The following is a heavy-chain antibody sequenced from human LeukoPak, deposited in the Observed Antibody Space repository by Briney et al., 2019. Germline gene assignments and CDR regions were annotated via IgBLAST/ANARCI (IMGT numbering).Heavy chain of an antibody. D-gene: IGHD4-17*01. Sequence: GGSLRLSCAASGFTFSSYEMNWVRQAPGKGLEWVSYVSSSGSTIYYADSVKGRFTISRDNAKNSLYLQMNSLRAEDTAVYYCASQLRDYYLRWFDPWGQGTLVTVSP. V-gene: IGHV3-48*03. CDR1: GFTFSSYE. J-gene: IGHJ5*02. CDR3: ASQLRDYYLRWFDP. CDR2: VSSSGSTI.